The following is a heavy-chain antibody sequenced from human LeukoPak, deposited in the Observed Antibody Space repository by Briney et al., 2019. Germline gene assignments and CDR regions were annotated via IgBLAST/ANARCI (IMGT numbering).Heavy chain of an antibody. CDR3: ARQAPIAAAGTHYFDY. CDR2: IYPGDSDT. D-gene: IGHD6-13*01. CDR1: GYSFTSYW. Sequence: ESLKISCKGSGYSFTSYWIGWVRQMPGKGLEWMGIIYPGDSDTRYSPSFQGQVTISADKSISTAYLQWSSLKASDTAMYYCARQAPIAAAGTHYFDYWGQGTLVTVSS. V-gene: IGHV5-51*01. J-gene: IGHJ4*02.